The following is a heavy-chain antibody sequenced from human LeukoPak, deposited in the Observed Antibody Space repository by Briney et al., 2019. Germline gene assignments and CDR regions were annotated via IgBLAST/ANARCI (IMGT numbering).Heavy chain of an antibody. D-gene: IGHD2/OR15-2a*01. CDR2: IWYDGGNK. J-gene: IGHJ4*02. Sequence: GRSLRLSCAASGFTLSTYGMHWVRQAPGKGLEWVAVIWYDGGNKYYADSVKGRFTISRDNSKNTLYLQMNSLRAEDTAVYYCAREGPRGNSQFDYWGQGTLVTVSS. CDR3: AREGPRGNSQFDY. V-gene: IGHV3-33*01. CDR1: GFTLSTYG.